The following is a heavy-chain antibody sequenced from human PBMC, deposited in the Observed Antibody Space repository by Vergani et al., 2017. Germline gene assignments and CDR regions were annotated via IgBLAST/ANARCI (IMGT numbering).Heavy chain of an antibody. CDR2: IIPSLATT. Sequence: QVQLVQSGSEVKKPGSSVKVSCKASGGTFSSYALNWVRQAPGQGLEWMGSIIPSLATTIYAQKFQGRVTITADESTSTAYMELSSLKSEDTAVFYCARATCSGGSCYSSFRWFDPWGQGTLVTVSS. D-gene: IGHD2-15*01. CDR1: GGTFSSYA. V-gene: IGHV1-69*11. CDR3: ARATCSGGSCYSSFRWFDP. J-gene: IGHJ5*02.